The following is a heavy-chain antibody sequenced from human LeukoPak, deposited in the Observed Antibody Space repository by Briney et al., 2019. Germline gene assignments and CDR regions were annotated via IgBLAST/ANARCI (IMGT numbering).Heavy chain of an antibody. D-gene: IGHD4-11*01. CDR3: ARVVYSHYWPEGMDV. V-gene: IGHV4-59*01. J-gene: IGHJ6*02. CDR1: GDSISSYY. CDR2: IYNSETT. Sequence: PSGTLPLTCTVSGDSISSYYWSWIRQPPGKGLEWIGYIYNSETTNYNPSLESRVTISEYTSKNQFSLMLTSVTAADTAVYYCARVVYSHYWPEGMDVWGQGTTVTVSS.